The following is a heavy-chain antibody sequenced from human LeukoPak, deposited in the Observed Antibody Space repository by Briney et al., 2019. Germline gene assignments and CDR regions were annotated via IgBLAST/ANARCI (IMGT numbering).Heavy chain of an antibody. CDR3: ARIGHEDYYFDY. V-gene: IGHV4-61*01. J-gene: IGHJ4*02. CDR2: IYYSGST. CDR1: GGSISSSSYY. Sequence: SETLSLTGTVSGGSISSSSYYWSWIRQPPGKGLEWIGYIYYSGSTNYNPSLKSRVTISVDTSKNQFSLKLSSVTAADTAVYYCARIGHEDYYFDYWGQGTLVTVSS.